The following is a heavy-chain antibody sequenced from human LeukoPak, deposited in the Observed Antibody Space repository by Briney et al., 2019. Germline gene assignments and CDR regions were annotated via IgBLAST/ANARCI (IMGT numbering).Heavy chain of an antibody. D-gene: IGHD6-19*01. Sequence: PSETLSLTCAVYGGSFSGYYWSWIRQPPGKGLEWIGEINHSGSTNYNPSLKSRVTTSVDTSKNQFSLKLSSVTAADTAVYYCASQSAHSSGQILSWGQGTLVTVSS. V-gene: IGHV4-34*01. CDR3: ASQSAHSSGQILS. J-gene: IGHJ4*02. CDR1: GGSFSGYY. CDR2: INHSGST.